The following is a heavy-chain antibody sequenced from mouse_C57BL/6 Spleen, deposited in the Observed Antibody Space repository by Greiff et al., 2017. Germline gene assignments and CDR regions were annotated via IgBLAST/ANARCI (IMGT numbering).Heavy chain of an antibody. CDR3: ARSGIYYDYDDAMDY. J-gene: IGHJ4*01. V-gene: IGHV1-72*01. CDR1: GYTFTSYW. Sequence: QVQLQQPGAELVKPGASVKLSCKASGYTFTSYWMHWVKQRPGRGLARIGRIAPNSGGTKYNEKFKSKATLTVDKPSSPAYMQLSSLTSADSAVYYCARSGIYYDYDDAMDYWGQGTSVTVSS. D-gene: IGHD2-4*01. CDR2: IAPNSGGT.